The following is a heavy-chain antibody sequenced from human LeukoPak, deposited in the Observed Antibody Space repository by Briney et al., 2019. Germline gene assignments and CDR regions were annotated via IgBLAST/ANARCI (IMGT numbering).Heavy chain of an antibody. CDR1: GFTFSSYS. V-gene: IGHV3-48*01. D-gene: IGHD3-10*01. Sequence: PGGSLRLSCAASGFTFSSYSMNWVRQAPGKGLEWVSYISSSSSTIYYADSVKGRFTISRDNAKNSLYLQMNSLRAEDTAVYYCARDGPRMVRGVMDVWGQGTTVTVSS. J-gene: IGHJ6*02. CDR2: ISSSSSTI. CDR3: ARDGPRMVRGVMDV.